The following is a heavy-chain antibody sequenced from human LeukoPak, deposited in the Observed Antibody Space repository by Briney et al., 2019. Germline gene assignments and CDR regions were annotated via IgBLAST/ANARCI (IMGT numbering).Heavy chain of an antibody. Sequence: GRSLRPSCAASGFTFSNYNMNCVRQPPRNGLEWVSSISSSSIYITYADSVKGRSTISRDHAKNSRSRQMNSQETRDTAVNYCASVEGYCSGGSYCSFAFDIWGQGTMVTVSS. J-gene: IGHJ3*02. V-gene: IGHV3-21*01. CDR2: ISSSSIYI. D-gene: IGHD2-15*01. CDR3: ASVEGYCSGGSYCSFAFDI. CDR1: GFTFSNYN.